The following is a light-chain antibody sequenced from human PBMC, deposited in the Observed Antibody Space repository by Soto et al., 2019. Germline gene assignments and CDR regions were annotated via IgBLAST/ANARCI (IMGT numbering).Light chain of an antibody. CDR1: QSISSY. CDR3: QQSYSNPRWT. V-gene: IGKV1-39*01. J-gene: IGKJ1*01. Sequence: DIQMTQSPSTLSAFVGDRVTITCRASQSISSYLNWYQQKPGKAPKLLIYLASSLQSSVPSRFSGSGSGTDFTLTISSLQPEDFATYYCQQSYSNPRWTFGQGTKVEIK. CDR2: LAS.